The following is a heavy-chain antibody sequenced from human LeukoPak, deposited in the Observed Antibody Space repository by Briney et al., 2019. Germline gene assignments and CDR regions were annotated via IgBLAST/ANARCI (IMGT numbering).Heavy chain of an antibody. Sequence: GASVKVSCKASGYTFTNYGVSWVRQAPGQGLEWMGWINPNSGGTNYAQKFQGWVTMTRDTSISTAYMELSRLRSDDTAVYYCARFDGGNSDYYYGMDVWGQGTTVTVSS. V-gene: IGHV1-2*04. CDR1: GYTFTNYG. CDR3: ARFDGGNSDYYYGMDV. J-gene: IGHJ6*02. D-gene: IGHD4-23*01. CDR2: INPNSGGT.